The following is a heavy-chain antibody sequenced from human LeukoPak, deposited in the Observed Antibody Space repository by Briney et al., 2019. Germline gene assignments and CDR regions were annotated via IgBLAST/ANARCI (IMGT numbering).Heavy chain of an antibody. V-gene: IGHV4-39*01. CDR1: GDSISSSPEY. CDR2: INYSGST. CDR3: SRLFVTGVDGRGWFRS. J-gene: IGHJ5*01. D-gene: IGHD1-14*01. Sequence: KPSETLSLTCSVSGDSISSSPEYWGWIRQPPRKGLEYIGGINYSGSTYYDPSLKGRVTISVDTSKNQFSLKVTSMTAADSAVYYCSRLFVTGVDGRGWFRSWGQGTLVTVSS.